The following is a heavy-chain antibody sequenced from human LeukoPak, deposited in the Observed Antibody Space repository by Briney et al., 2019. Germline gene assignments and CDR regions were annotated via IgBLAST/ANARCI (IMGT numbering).Heavy chain of an antibody. CDR3: ARVLYDSSGYCHDY. CDR1: GYTFTGYY. CDR2: INPNSGGT. Sequence: ASVKVSCKASGYTFTGYYMHWVRQAPGQGLEWMGWINPNSGGTNYAQKFQGRVTMTRDTSISTAYMELSRLRFDDTAVYYCARVLYDSSGYCHDYWGQGTLVTVSS. D-gene: IGHD3-22*01. J-gene: IGHJ4*02. V-gene: IGHV1-2*02.